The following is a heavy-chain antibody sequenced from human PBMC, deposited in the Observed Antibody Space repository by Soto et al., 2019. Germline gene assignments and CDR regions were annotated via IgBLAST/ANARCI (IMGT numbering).Heavy chain of an antibody. Sequence: QVQLVQSGAEVMKPGASVKLSCKASGYTFSNNYINWVRQAPGQGLEWVGLINPSGASTTYAQNFQGRVTMTRDTYTRTVYMELSSLRSDDTAVYYCARVYGLVKHDDFGSGYYDYWGQGTLVTVSS. J-gene: IGHJ4*02. V-gene: IGHV1-46*01. CDR3: ARVYGLVKHDDFGSGYYDY. CDR1: GYTFSNNY. D-gene: IGHD3-3*01. CDR2: INPSGAST.